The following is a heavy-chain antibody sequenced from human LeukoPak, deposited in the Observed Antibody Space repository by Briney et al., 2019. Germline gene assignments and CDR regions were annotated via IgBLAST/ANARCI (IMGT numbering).Heavy chain of an antibody. J-gene: IGHJ4*02. Sequence: GGSLRLSCAASGFTFSGESMNWVRQAPGKGLEWVSYISGSSSNIFYADSVKGRFTISRDNAKNSLYLQMNSLRDEDTAVYYCAREGSMARGVMFDYWGQGTLVTVSS. CDR3: AREGSMARGVMFDY. V-gene: IGHV3-48*02. D-gene: IGHD3-10*01. CDR1: GFTFSGES. CDR2: ISGSSSNI.